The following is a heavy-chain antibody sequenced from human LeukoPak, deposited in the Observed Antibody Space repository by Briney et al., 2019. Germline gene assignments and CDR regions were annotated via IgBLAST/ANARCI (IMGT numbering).Heavy chain of an antibody. J-gene: IGHJ4*02. Sequence: PSETLSLTCTVSGDSISSYDWSWIRQPPGKGLEWIGYIYYSGSTNYNPSPKSRVTISVDTPKNQFSLKLGSVTAADTAVYYCARQGPDAFSDYWGQGTLVTVSS. CDR1: GDSISSYD. CDR2: IYYSGST. V-gene: IGHV4-59*08. CDR3: ARQGPDAFSDY.